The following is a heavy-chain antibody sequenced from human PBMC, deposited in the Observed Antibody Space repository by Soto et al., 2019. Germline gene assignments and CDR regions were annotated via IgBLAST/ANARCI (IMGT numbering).Heavy chain of an antibody. CDR2: TYYRSKWYN. J-gene: IGHJ5*02. Sequence: SQTLSLTCAISGDSVSSNSAACNWIRQSPSRGLEWLGRTYYRSKWYNDYAVSVKSRITINPDTSKNQFSLQLNSVTPEDTAVYYCAKVSSVVVPAAPNNWFDPWGQGTLVTVSS. D-gene: IGHD2-2*01. CDR3: AKVSSVVVPAAPNNWFDP. CDR1: GDSVSSNSAA. V-gene: IGHV6-1*01.